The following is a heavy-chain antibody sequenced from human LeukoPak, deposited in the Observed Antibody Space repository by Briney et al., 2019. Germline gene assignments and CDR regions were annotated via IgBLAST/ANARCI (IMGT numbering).Heavy chain of an antibody. CDR3: ATDHCTRTNCYEDYYHGMDV. Sequence: GASVKVSCKASEDTFTGYYIHWVRQAPGQGLEWMGWVNPNNGVTEYAQEFQGRVTMTRDMSLSTAYMELSRLRSDDTAVYYCATDHCTRTNCYEDYYHGMDVWGQGTTVTVSS. D-gene: IGHD2-2*01. CDR1: EDTFTGYY. J-gene: IGHJ6*02. V-gene: IGHV1-2*02. CDR2: VNPNNGVT.